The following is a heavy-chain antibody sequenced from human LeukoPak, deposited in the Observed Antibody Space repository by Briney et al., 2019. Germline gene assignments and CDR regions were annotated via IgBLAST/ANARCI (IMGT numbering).Heavy chain of an antibody. CDR1: GGSISSYY. CDR3: AREYGDFDY. J-gene: IGHJ4*02. CDR2: IDASGRT. D-gene: IGHD4-17*01. V-gene: IGHV4-4*07. Sequence: SETLSLTCTVSGGSISSYYWSWIRQPAGKGLEWIGRIDASGRTDYNPSLKSRVTMSVDTSKKQFSLKVNSVTAADTAVYYCAREYGDFDYWGQGTLVTVSS.